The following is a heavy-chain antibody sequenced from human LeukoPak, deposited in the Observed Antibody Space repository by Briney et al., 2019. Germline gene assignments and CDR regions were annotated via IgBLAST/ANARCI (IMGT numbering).Heavy chain of an antibody. CDR3: AKGGRNWFDP. Sequence: GGSLRLSCAASGFTFSSYAMTWVRQTPGKGLEWVSVISISGATTYYADSVKGRFTISRDNSKNTLYLQMNSLRAEDTAVYYCAKGGRNWFDPWDQGTLVTVSS. D-gene: IGHD3-16*01. V-gene: IGHV3-23*01. J-gene: IGHJ5*02. CDR2: ISISGATT. CDR1: GFTFSSYA.